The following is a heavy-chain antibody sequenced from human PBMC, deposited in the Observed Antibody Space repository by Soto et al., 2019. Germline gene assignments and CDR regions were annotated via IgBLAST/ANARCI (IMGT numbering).Heavy chain of an antibody. J-gene: IGHJ4*02. CDR2: IIPIFGTT. V-gene: IGHV1-69*01. CDR1: GGTLSSYV. CDR3: ARDPPQDCSGETCYYS. Sequence: QVQLVQSAAEVKKPGSSVKVSCKASGGTLSSYVISWVRQAPGQGLEWMGGIIPIFGTTTYGEKFQGRVTITADESTSTTYMELSSLKSEDTAVYYCARDPPQDCSGETCYYSWGQGTLVPVSS. D-gene: IGHD2-15*01.